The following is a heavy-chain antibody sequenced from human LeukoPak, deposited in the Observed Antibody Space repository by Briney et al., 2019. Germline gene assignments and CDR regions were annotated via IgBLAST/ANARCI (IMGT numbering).Heavy chain of an antibody. CDR2: IYYSGST. CDR3: ARAQPIIVVGYYGMDV. V-gene: IGHV4-59*01. D-gene: IGHD2-2*01. CDR1: GGSISSYY. Sequence: SETLSLTCTVSGGSISSYYWSWIRQPPGKGLEWIGYIYYSGSTNYNPSLKSRVTISVDTSKNQFSLKLSSVTAADTAVYYCARAQPIIVVGYYGMDVWGQGTTVTVSS. J-gene: IGHJ6*02.